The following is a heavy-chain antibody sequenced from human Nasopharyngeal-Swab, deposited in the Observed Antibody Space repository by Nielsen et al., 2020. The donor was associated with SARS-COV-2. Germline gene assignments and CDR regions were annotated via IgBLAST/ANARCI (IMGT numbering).Heavy chain of an antibody. Sequence: ASVKVSCKASGYTFTTYAMHWVRQAPGQGLEWMGWINTGNDNTKYSQKFQGRVTITRDTSASTAYMELSSLRSDDTAVYYCARDDMWLQSAFDYWGQGTLVTVSS. CDR3: ARDDMWLQSAFDY. D-gene: IGHD5-24*01. V-gene: IGHV1-3*04. CDR2: INTGNDNT. J-gene: IGHJ4*02. CDR1: GYTFTTYA.